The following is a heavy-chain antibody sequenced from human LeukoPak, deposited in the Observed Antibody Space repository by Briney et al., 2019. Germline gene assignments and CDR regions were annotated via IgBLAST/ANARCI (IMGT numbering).Heavy chain of an antibody. CDR3: ARGRMGTNYNDY. CDR2: IYYSGST. Sequence: KPSETLSLTCTVSGGSISSGGYYWSWLRQHPGKGLEWIGYIYYSGSTYYNPSLKSRVTISVDTSKNQFSLKLSSVTAADTAVYYCARGRMGTNYNDYWGQGTLVTVSS. CDR1: GGSISSGGYY. J-gene: IGHJ4*02. V-gene: IGHV4-31*03. D-gene: IGHD5-18*01.